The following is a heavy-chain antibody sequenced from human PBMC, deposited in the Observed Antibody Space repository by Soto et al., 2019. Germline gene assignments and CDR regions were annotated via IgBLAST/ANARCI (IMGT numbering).Heavy chain of an antibody. J-gene: IGHJ4*02. D-gene: IGHD1-20*01. CDR3: ARGLYNPFDY. CDR1: GYTFTNYY. Sequence: ASVKVSCKASGYTFTNYYIHWVRQAPGQGLEWVGIINPGGGSTTYAQQFQGRVTVTGDTSTSTVYMELSSLRSEDTAVYYCARGLYNPFDYWGQGTLVTVPS. V-gene: IGHV1-46*01. CDR2: INPGGGST.